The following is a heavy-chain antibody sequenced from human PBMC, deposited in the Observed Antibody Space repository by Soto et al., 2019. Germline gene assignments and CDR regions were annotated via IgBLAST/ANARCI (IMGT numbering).Heavy chain of an antibody. J-gene: IGHJ4*02. D-gene: IGHD2-2*01. Sequence: SLRLSCAACRVTFSDQDMDVVRQGPGMGLEWLGRIRNKADSHTTEYAASVKGRFTISRDNSKNTLYLQMNSLRAEDTAVYYCASLPLAAMALPFDYWGQGTLVTVSS. V-gene: IGHV3-72*01. CDR1: RVTFSDQD. CDR3: ASLPLAAMALPFDY. CDR2: IRNKADSHTT.